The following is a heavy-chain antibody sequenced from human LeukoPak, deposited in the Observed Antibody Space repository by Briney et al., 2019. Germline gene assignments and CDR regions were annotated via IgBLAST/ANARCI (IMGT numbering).Heavy chain of an antibody. V-gene: IGHV3-11*01. CDR1: GFTFSDYY. J-gene: IGHJ6*02. CDR3: ARASDLGYCSGGSCYSQSGMDV. CDR2: ISSSGSTI. Sequence: SGGSLRLSCAASGFTFSDYYMSWIRQAPGKGLEWVSYISSSGSTIYYADSVKGRFTISRDNAKNSLYLQMNSLRAEDTAVYYCARASDLGYCSGGSCYSQSGMDVWGQGTTVTVSS. D-gene: IGHD2-15*01.